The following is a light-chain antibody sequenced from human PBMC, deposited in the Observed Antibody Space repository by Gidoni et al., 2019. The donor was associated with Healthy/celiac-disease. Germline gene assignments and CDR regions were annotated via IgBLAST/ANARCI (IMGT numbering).Light chain of an antibody. CDR2: GAS. Sequence: EIVLTQSPPTLSLSPGERATISCRASQSVSSTYLAWYQQKPGPAPRLLIYGASSRATGIPDFTLTISRLEPEDFAVYYCQQYGDSRYTFXQXTKLEIK. J-gene: IGKJ2*01. CDR3: QQYGDSRYT. V-gene: IGKV3-20*01. CDR1: QSVSSTY.